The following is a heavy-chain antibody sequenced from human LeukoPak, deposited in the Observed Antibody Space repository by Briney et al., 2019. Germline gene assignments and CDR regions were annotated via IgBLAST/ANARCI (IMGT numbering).Heavy chain of an antibody. J-gene: IGHJ4*02. CDR2: ISGSGGST. V-gene: IGHV3-23*01. D-gene: IGHD3-10*01. CDR1: GFTFSSYA. Sequence: GGSLRLSCAASGFTFSSYAMSWVRQAPGKGLEWVSAISGSGGSTSYADSVKGRFTISRDNSKNTLYLQMSSLRAEDTAVYYCARGAVWFGDLWGYFDYWGQGTLVTVSS. CDR3: ARGAVWFGDLWGYFDY.